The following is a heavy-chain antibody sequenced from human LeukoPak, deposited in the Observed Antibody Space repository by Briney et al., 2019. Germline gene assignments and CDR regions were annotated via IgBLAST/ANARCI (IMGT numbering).Heavy chain of an antibody. Sequence: PSETLSLICAVYGGSFSGYYWSWIRQPPGKGLEWIGEINHSGSTNYNPSLKSRVTISVDTSKNQFSLKLSSVTAADTAVYYCASLIWSGYYRPDYFDYWGQGTLVTVSS. V-gene: IGHV4-34*01. CDR1: GGSFSGYY. CDR3: ASLIWSGYYRPDYFDY. J-gene: IGHJ4*02. CDR2: INHSGST. D-gene: IGHD3-3*01.